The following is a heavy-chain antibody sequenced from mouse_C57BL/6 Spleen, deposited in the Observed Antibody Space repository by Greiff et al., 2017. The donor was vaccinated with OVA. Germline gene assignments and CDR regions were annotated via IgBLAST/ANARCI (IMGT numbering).Heavy chain of an antibody. D-gene: IGHD4-1*02. Sequence: VMLVESGPGLVAPSQSLSITCTVSGFSLTSYAISWVRQPPGKGLEWLGVIWTGGGTNYNSALNSILSISKDNSKSQVFLKMNSLQTDDTARYYCASQLGRMVYAMDYWGQGTSVTVSS. CDR1: GFSLTSYA. CDR2: IWTGGGT. V-gene: IGHV2-9-1*01. J-gene: IGHJ4*01. CDR3: ASQLGRMVYAMDY.